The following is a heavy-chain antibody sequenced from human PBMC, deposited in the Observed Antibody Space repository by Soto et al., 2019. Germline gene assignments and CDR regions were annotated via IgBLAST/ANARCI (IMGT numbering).Heavy chain of an antibody. Sequence: QVQLVQSGAEVKKPGASVKVSCKASGNTFTSYDINWVRQATGQGLEYLGWMNPNSGNTALVQKFQGRVTMTWDTSITTAYMELSSLRSEDTAVYFCARGVKYGAYSRWFDPWGQGTLVTVSS. J-gene: IGHJ5*02. CDR1: GNTFTSYD. V-gene: IGHV1-8*01. D-gene: IGHD4-17*01. CDR3: ARGVKYGAYSRWFDP. CDR2: MNPNSGNT.